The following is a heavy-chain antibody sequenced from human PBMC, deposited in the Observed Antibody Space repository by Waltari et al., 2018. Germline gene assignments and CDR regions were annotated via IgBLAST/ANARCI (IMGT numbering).Heavy chain of an antibody. V-gene: IGHV4-59*08. Sequence: QVQLQESGPGLVKSSETLSLTCTVSGGSMDSYYWSWIRQSPGKGLEWIGYIFYSGSTNYNPSLESRVTISVDTSKNQFSLRLNSVTAADTAIYFCARHAKVWSGYSSYFDYWGQGTLVTVSS. J-gene: IGHJ4*02. D-gene: IGHD3-3*01. CDR1: GGSMDSYY. CDR3: ARHAKVWSGYSSYFDY. CDR2: IFYSGST.